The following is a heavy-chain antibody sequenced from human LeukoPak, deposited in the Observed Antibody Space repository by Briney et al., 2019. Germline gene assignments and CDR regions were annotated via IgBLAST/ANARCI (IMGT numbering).Heavy chain of an antibody. J-gene: IGHJ4*02. CDR2: IYYSGGT. D-gene: IGHD5-18*01. Sequence: PSETLSLTCTVSGVTISTYYWSWIRQPPGKGLEWIGYIYYSGGTKYNPSLKSRVTISVDMSKNQFSLKLTSVTAADTAVYYCASDDTGMAHWGQGTLVTVSS. CDR1: GVTISTYY. CDR3: ASDDTGMAH. V-gene: IGHV4-59*01.